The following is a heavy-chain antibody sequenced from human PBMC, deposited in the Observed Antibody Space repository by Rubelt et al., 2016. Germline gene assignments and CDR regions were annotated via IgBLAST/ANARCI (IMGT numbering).Heavy chain of an antibody. CDR2: IWYDGSNK. V-gene: IGHV3-33*08. CDR1: GFTFSHYG. Sequence: VQLVESGGGLVQPGGSLRLSCAASGFTFSHYGMYWVRQAPGKGLEWVAVIWYDGSNKYYADSVKGRFTISRDSAKNTLYLQMNGLRAEDTAVYYCARVVNWGQGTLVTVSS. CDR3: ARVVN. J-gene: IGHJ4*02.